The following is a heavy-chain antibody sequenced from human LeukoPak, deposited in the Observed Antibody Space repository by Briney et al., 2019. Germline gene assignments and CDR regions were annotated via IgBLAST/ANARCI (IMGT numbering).Heavy chain of an antibody. V-gene: IGHV4-4*09. CDR1: GGSFSGYY. Sequence: SETLSLTCAVYGGSFSGYYWSWIRQPPGKGLEWIGYIYTSGSTNYNPSLKSRVTISVDTSKNQFSLKLSSVTAADTAVYYCARQNSNYVIHYWGQGTLVTVSS. CDR2: IYTSGST. J-gene: IGHJ4*02. CDR3: ARQNSNYVIHY. D-gene: IGHD4-11*01.